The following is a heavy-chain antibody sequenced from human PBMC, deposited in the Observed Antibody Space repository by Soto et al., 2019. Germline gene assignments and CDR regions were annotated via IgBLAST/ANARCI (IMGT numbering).Heavy chain of an antibody. CDR3: STDPSYYDYWSGYLHS. D-gene: IGHD3-3*01. CDR2: IKSITDGGIT. V-gene: IGHV3-15*01. CDR1: GFTFTNAW. J-gene: IGHJ4*02. Sequence: EVQLVESGGGLVKPGGSLRLSCAASGFTFTNAWMTWLRQAPGKGLEWVGRIKSITDGGITDYAAPVKGRFTISRDDSKNTLFLQMNSLKIEDTAMYYCSTDPSYYDYWSGYLHSWGQGTLVTVSS.